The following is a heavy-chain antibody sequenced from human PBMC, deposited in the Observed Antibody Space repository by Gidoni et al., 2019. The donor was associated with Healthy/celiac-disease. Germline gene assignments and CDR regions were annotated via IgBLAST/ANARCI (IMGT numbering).Heavy chain of an antibody. J-gene: IGHJ3*02. CDR1: GCTFSSYA. Sequence: EVQLLESGGGWGQPGGSLRLSCAASGCTFSSYAMSWVRQAPGKGLEWVSAISGSGGSTYYADSVKGRFTISRDNSKNTLYLQMNSLRAEDTAVYYCANSQWELDAFDIWGQGTMVTVSS. CDR3: ANSQWELDAFDI. V-gene: IGHV3-23*01. D-gene: IGHD1-26*01. CDR2: ISGSGGST.